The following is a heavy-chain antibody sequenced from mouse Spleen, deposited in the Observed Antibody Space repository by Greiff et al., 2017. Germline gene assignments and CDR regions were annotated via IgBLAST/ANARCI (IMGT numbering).Heavy chain of an antibody. CDR2: IDPSDSYT. D-gene: IGHD1-1*02. CDR3: ARGGRYFDY. Sequence: QVHVKQPGAELVMPGASVKLSCKASGYTFTSYWMHWVKQRPGQGLEWIGEIDPSDSYTNYNQKFKGKATLTVDKSSSTAYMQLSSLTSEDSAVYYCARGGRYFDYWGQGSTLTVSS. CDR1: GYTFTSYW. V-gene: IGHV1-69*01. J-gene: IGHJ2*01.